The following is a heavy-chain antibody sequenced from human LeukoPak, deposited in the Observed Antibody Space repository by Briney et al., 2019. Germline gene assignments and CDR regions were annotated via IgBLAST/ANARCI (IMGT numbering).Heavy chain of an antibody. V-gene: IGHV3-23*01. D-gene: IGHD2-15*01. CDR3: AKDLSYVVVVAVPLDPSLTYGMDV. CDR1: GFTFSSYA. Sequence: GSLRLSCAASGFTFSSYAMSWVRQAPGKGLEWVSAISGSGGSTYYADSVKGRFTISRDNSKNTLYLQMNSLRAEDTAVYYCAKDLSYVVVVAVPLDPSLTYGMDVWGQGTTVTVSS. CDR2: ISGSGGST. J-gene: IGHJ6*02.